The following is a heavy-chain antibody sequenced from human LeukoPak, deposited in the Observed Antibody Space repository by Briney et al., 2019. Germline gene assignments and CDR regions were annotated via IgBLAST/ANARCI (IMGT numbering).Heavy chain of an antibody. V-gene: IGHV3-7*01. J-gene: IGHJ4*02. CDR1: GFTFSAYW. Sequence: GGSLRLSCAASGFTFSAYWMTWVRQAPGKGLEWVANIQENGNAKYYVDSVKGRFTISRDNAKNSLYLQMNSLRVEDTAVYYCARDQEGGFSNWGQGTLVTVSS. D-gene: IGHD3-3*02. CDR3: ARDQEGGFSN. CDR2: IQENGNAK.